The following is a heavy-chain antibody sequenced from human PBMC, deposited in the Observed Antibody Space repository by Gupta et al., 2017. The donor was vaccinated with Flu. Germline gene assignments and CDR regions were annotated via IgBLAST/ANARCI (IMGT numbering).Heavy chain of an antibody. J-gene: IGHJ6*02. Sequence: RQPPGQGLEWIGYIYYTGNTKSNPSLKSRVTMSVDTSKNQFSLNLSSVTAADTAVYFCARVNPHGYFYAMDVWGQGTTVTVSS. D-gene: IGHD5-18*01. CDR2: IYYTGNT. V-gene: IGHV4-59*01. CDR3: ARVNPHGYFYAMDV.